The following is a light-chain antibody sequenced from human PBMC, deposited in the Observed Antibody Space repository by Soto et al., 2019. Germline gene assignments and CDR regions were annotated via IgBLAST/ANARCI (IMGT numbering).Light chain of an antibody. CDR3: QTWGTGIQV. CDR2: LNSDGSH. CDR1: SGHSSYA. J-gene: IGLJ1*01. Sequence: QPVLTQSPSGSASLGASVKLTCTLSSGHSSYAIAWHQQQPEKGPRYLMKLNSDGSHSKGDGIPDRFSGSSSGAERYLTISSLQSEDEADYYCQTWGTGIQVFGTGTKLTVL. V-gene: IGLV4-69*01.